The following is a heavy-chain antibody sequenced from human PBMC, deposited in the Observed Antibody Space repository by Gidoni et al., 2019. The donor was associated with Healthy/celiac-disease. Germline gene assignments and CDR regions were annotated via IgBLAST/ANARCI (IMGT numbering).Heavy chain of an antibody. CDR3: AKDWMTSMYAFDI. V-gene: IGHV3-30*18. CDR2: ISYDGSNK. J-gene: IGHJ3*02. CDR1: GFTFSSYG. D-gene: IGHD1-1*01. Sequence: QVQLVESVGGVVQPGRSLRLSCAASGFTFSSYGMHWVRQAPGKGLEWVAVISYDGSNKYYADSVKGRFTISRDNSKNTLYLQMNSLRAEDTAVYYCAKDWMTSMYAFDIWGQGTMVTVSS.